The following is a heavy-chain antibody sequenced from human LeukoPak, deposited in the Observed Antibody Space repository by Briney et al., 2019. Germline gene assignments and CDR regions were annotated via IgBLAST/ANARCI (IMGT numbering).Heavy chain of an antibody. Sequence: GGSLRLSCAASGFTFSSYAMHWVRQAPGKGLEWVAVISYDGSNKYYADSVKGRFTISRDNSKNTLYLQMNSLRAEDTAVYYCAKLTHIRWFDPWGQGTLVTVSS. CDR2: ISYDGSNK. CDR1: GFTFSSYA. V-gene: IGHV3-30*04. CDR3: AKLTHIRWFDP. J-gene: IGHJ5*02. D-gene: IGHD2-15*01.